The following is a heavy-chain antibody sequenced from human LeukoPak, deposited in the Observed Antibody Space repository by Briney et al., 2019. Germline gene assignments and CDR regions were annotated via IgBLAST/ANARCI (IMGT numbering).Heavy chain of an antibody. V-gene: IGHV3-11*01. D-gene: IGHD1-26*01. J-gene: IGHJ6*03. Sequence: PGGSLRLSCAASGFTFSDYYMSWIRQAPGKGLEWVSYISSSGSTIYYAASVKGRFTISRDNAKNSLYLQMNSLRAEDTAVYYCARSGTYSRHYYYMDVWGKGTTVTVSS. CDR1: GFTFSDYY. CDR3: ARSGTYSRHYYYMDV. CDR2: ISSSGSTI.